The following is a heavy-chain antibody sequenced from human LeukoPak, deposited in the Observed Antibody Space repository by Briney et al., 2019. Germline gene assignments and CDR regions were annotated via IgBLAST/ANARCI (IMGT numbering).Heavy chain of an antibody. V-gene: IGHV1-24*01. Sequence: ASVKVSCKVSGYTLTELSMHWVRQAPGKGLEWMGGFDPEDGETIYAQKFQGRVTMTEDTSTDTAYMELSSLRSEDTAVYYCATALNGVRFLESLSNYWGQGTLVTVSP. D-gene: IGHD3-3*01. CDR3: ATALNGVRFLESLSNY. J-gene: IGHJ4*02. CDR1: GYTLTELS. CDR2: FDPEDGET.